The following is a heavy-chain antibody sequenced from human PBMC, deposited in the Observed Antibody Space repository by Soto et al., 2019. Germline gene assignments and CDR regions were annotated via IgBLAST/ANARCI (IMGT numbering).Heavy chain of an antibody. CDR1: GDSITSGSYY. CDR2: IYYNGRT. D-gene: IGHD3-16*01. CDR3: ARDLGGPNDF. Sequence: PSETLSLTCTVSGDSITSGSYYWSWIRQPPGKGLECIGNIYYNGRTNYNPSLKSRLSISVDTSKNRFSLRLTSVTAADTAMYYCARDLGGPNDFWGQGTLVTVSS. J-gene: IGHJ4*02. V-gene: IGHV4-61*01.